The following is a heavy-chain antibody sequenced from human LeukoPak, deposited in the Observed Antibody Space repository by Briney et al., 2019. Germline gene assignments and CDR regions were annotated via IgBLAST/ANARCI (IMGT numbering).Heavy chain of an antibody. CDR1: GFTFSSYW. CDR3: GRHHGGYSGYDRL. J-gene: IGHJ4*02. Sequence: GGSLRLSCAASGFTFSSYWMSWVRQAPGKGLEWVANIKHDGSDKYYVDSVKGRFTISRDNAKNSLYLQMNSLRAEDTAVYYCGRHHGGYSGYDRLGGQGTLVTVSS. CDR2: IKHDGSDK. V-gene: IGHV3-7*01. D-gene: IGHD5-12*01.